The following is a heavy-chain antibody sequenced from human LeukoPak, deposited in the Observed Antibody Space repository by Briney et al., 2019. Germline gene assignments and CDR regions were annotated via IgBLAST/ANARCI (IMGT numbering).Heavy chain of an antibody. D-gene: IGHD3-10*01. Sequence: PSETLSLTCTVSSGSISNSNYYWSWIRQPPGKGLEWIGYIYYSGSTNYNPSLKSRVTISVDTSKNQFSLKLSSVTAADTAMYYCARAYYYGSGSYQGYYYYMDVWGKGTTVTISS. V-gene: IGHV4-61*01. CDR1: SGSISNSNYY. J-gene: IGHJ6*03. CDR2: IYYSGST. CDR3: ARAYYYGSGSYQGYYYYMDV.